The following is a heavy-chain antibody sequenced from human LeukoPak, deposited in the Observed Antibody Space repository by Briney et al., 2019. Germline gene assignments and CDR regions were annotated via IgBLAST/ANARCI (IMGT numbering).Heavy chain of an antibody. V-gene: IGHV1-8*01. CDR1: GYTFTSYD. J-gene: IGHJ4*02. CDR2: MNPNSGNT. D-gene: IGHD6-6*01. CDR3: ARGSIAARLRLDY. Sequence: ASVKVSCKASGYTFTSYDINWVRQATGQGLEWMGWMNPNSGNTGYAQKFQGRVTMTSNTSISTAYMELSSLRSEDTAVYYCARGSIAARLRLDYWGQGTLVTVSS.